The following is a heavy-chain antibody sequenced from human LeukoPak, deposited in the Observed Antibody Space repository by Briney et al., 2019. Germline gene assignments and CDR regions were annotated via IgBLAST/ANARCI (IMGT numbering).Heavy chain of an antibody. D-gene: IGHD3-10*01. CDR2: ISWNSGSI. J-gene: IGHJ6*03. Sequence: GRSLRLSCAASGFTFDDYAMHWVRQAPGKGLEWVSGISWNSGSIGYADSVKRRFTISRDKAKSSLYLQMNSLRAEDTALYYCANLFGTGSDMFYMDVWGKGTTVTVSS. CDR3: ANLFGTGSDMFYMDV. V-gene: IGHV3-9*01. CDR1: GFTFDDYA.